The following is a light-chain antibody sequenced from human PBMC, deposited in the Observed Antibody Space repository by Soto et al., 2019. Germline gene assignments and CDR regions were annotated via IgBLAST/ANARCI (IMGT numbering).Light chain of an antibody. CDR2: LAS. J-gene: IGKJ4*01. CDR1: QSISTY. CDR3: QQSYSALVT. Sequence: IPVTQSPSSLSASVGDRVTITCRASQSISTYLNWYRQKPGKAPELLIFLASTLQTGVPSRFSGSGSGTDFSLTISSLQPEDFATYYCQQSYSALVTFGGGTKVQI. V-gene: IGKV1-39*01.